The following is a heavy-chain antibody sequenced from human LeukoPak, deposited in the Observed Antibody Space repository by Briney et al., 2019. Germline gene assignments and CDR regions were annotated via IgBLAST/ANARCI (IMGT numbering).Heavy chain of an antibody. CDR1: GGSISSYY. V-gene: IGHV4-4*07. D-gene: IGHD6-19*01. CDR2: IYTSGST. CDR3: ARSRYSSGWFDAEYFQH. J-gene: IGHJ1*01. Sequence: SETLSLTCTVSGGSISSYYWSWIRQPAGKGLEWIGRIYTSGSTNYNPSLKSRVTISVDTSKNQFSLKLSSVTAADTAVYYCARSRYSSGWFDAEYFQHWGQGTLVTVSS.